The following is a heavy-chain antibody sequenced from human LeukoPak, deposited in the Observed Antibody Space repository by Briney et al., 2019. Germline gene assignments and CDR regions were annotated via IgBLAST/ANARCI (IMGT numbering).Heavy chain of an antibody. CDR2: IGHTGSDI. CDR1: GFTFRIYG. CDR3: ARATRNGYDY. J-gene: IGHJ4*02. D-gene: IGHD5-24*01. V-gene: IGHV3-21*05. Sequence: GGSLRLSCAASGFTFRIYGMNWVRQAPGKGPEWASYIGHTGSDIYYADSVKGRFTVSRDNAKNSLYLQMSSLRVEDTAVYYCARATRNGYDYWGQGTLVTVSS.